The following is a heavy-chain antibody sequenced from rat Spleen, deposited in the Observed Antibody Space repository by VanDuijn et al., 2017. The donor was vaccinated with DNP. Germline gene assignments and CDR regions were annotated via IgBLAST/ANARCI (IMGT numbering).Heavy chain of an antibody. CDR1: GFTFSDYN. Sequence: EVQLVETGGGLVQPGGSLKLSCAASGFTFSDYNMAWVRQTPKKGLEWVASITRGGGTTNYRDSVKGRFTISRDDARNTLYLQMNSLRSEDSATYYCTRGVYYGSSWAFDYWGHGVMVTVSS. CDR2: ITRGGGTT. CDR3: TRGVYYGSSWAFDY. V-gene: IGHV5-25*01. J-gene: IGHJ2*01. D-gene: IGHD1-6*01.